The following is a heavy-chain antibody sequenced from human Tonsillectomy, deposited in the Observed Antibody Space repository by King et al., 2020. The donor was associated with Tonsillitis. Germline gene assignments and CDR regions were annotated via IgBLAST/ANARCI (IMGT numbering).Heavy chain of an antibody. V-gene: IGHV1-46*02. D-gene: IGHD5-24*01. CDR1: GYTFNSYY. CDR2: INPSDGSA. CDR3: AKSIHGFNYGGFDY. Sequence: QLVQSGTEVKKPGASVKVSCKASGYTFNSYYMHWVRQAPGQGLEWMAIINPSDGSARYAQKFHGRVTVTRDTTTRTVDMALSSLTSEDTAAYFCAKSIHGFNYGGFDYWGQGTLVTVSS. J-gene: IGHJ4*02.